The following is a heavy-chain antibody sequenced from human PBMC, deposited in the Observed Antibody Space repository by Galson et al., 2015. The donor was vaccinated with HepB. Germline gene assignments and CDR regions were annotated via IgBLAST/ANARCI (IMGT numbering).Heavy chain of an antibody. CDR3: TTSTLITFGGVIVSSGKADY. J-gene: IGHJ4*02. CDR2: IKSKTDGGTT. CDR1: GFTFSNAW. D-gene: IGHD3-16*02. Sequence: SLRLSCAASGFTFSNAWMNWVRQAPGKGLEWVGRIKSKTDGGTTDYAAPVKGRFTISRDDSKNTLYLQMNSLKTEDTAVYYCTTSTLITFGGVIVSSGKADYWGQGTLVTVSS. V-gene: IGHV3-15*07.